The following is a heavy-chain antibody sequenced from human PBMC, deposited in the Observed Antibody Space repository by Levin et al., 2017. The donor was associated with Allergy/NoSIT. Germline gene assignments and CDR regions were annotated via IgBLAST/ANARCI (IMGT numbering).Heavy chain of an antibody. CDR2: ISGSGTGT. CDR3: AKETGLSGGVSFDC. D-gene: IGHD2-15*01. V-gene: IGHV3-23*01. Sequence: QTGGSLRLSCAASGITFSTYAMTWVRQAPGKGLEWVSGISGSGTGTYYADSVRGRFTVSRDNSKNTLYLQVDSLRAEDTAVYYCAKETGLSGGVSFDCWGQGTLVTVSP. J-gene: IGHJ4*02. CDR1: GITFSTYA.